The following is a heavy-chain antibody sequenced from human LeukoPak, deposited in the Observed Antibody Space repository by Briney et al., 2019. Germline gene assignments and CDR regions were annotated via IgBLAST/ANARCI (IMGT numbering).Heavy chain of an antibody. CDR2: ISSSSSYI. Sequence: PGGSLRLSCAASAFSFSDHSMSWIRQAPGKGLEWVSSISSSSSYIYYADSVKGRFTISRDNAKNSLYLQMNSLRAEDTAVYYCARGGPGGYYYDSSGYHRCDYWGQGTLVTVSS. CDR3: ARGGPGGYYYDSSGYHRCDY. V-gene: IGHV3-11*06. J-gene: IGHJ4*02. D-gene: IGHD3-22*01. CDR1: AFSFSDHS.